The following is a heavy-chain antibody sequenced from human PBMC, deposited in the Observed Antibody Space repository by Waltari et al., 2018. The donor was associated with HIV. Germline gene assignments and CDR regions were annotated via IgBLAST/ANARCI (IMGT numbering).Heavy chain of an antibody. J-gene: IGHJ4*02. CDR2: ISATGATT. CDR1: GFTFVSYA. D-gene: IGHD2-21*01. Sequence: EVQLLESGGALVQPGGSLRLSCAGSGFTFVSYAMSWVRQAPGKWLDWVSSISATGATTYYSDSVKGRFTISRDNSKNTLYVQMNSLLVEDTAIYYCASHPVPYCGNRRCYGGFWGQGTLVTVSS. V-gene: IGHV3-23*01. CDR3: ASHPVPYCGNRRCYGGF.